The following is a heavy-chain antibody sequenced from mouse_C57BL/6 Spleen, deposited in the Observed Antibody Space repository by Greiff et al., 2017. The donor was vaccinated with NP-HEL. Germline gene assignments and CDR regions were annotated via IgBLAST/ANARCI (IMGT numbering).Heavy chain of an antibody. CDR2: IDPEDGET. D-gene: IGHD1-1*01. Sequence: EVKLQESGAELVKPGASVKLSCTASGFNIKDYYMHWVKQRTEQGLEWIGRIDPEDGETKYAPKFQGKATITADTSSNTAYLQFSSLTSEDTAVYYCAIGYYGSSYDAMDYWGQGTSVTVSS. V-gene: IGHV14-2*01. CDR3: AIGYYGSSYDAMDY. CDR1: GFNIKDYY. J-gene: IGHJ4*01.